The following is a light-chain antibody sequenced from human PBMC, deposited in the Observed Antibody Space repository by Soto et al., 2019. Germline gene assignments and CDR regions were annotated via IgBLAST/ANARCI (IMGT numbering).Light chain of an antibody. CDR2: LGS. V-gene: IGKV2-28*01. CDR3: MQALQGVT. J-gene: IGKJ3*01. Sequence: DIVMTQSPLSLTVTPGEPASISCRSSQSLLHSNGYNYLDWYLQKPGQSPQLLIYLGSNRASGVPDRFSVSGSGTDFTLKISRVEAEDVGIYYCMQALQGVTFGPGTKVEIK. CDR1: QSLLHSNGYNY.